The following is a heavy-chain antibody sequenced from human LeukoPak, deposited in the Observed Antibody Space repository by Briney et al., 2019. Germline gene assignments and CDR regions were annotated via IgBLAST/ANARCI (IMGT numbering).Heavy chain of an antibody. CDR3: ATAGYCSGGSCHQGGWFDP. J-gene: IGHJ5*02. D-gene: IGHD2-15*01. CDR1: GYSFTSYW. V-gene: IGHV5-51*01. Sequence: GESPKISCKGSGYSFTSYWIGWVRQMPGKGLEWMGIIYPGDSDTRYSPSFQGQVTISADKSISTAYLQWSSLKASDTAMYYCATAGYCSGGSCHQGGWFDPWGQGTLVTVSS. CDR2: IYPGDSDT.